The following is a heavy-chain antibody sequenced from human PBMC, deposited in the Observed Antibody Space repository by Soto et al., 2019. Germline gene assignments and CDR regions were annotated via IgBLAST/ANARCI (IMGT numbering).Heavy chain of an antibody. J-gene: IGHJ6*02. V-gene: IGHV1-69*01. Sequence: QVQLVQSGAEVKKPGSSVKVSCKASGGTFSSYAISWVRQAPGQGLEWMGGIIPIFGTANYAQKFQGRVTITADESTSTAYMELSSLRSEDTAVYYCARDPGYCSGGSCLGYYYGMGVWGQGTTVTVSS. CDR3: ARDPGYCSGGSCLGYYYGMGV. D-gene: IGHD2-15*01. CDR1: GGTFSSYA. CDR2: IIPIFGTA.